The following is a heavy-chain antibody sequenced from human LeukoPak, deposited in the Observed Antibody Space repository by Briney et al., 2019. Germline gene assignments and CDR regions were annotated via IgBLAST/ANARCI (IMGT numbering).Heavy chain of an antibody. CDR1: GGSISSGSYY. V-gene: IGHV4-61*02. Sequence: SETLSLTCTVSGGSISSGSYYWNWIRQPAGKGLEWIGRIYTSGSTSGSTYYNPSLKSRVTISVDTSKNQFSLKLSSVTAADTAVYYCARQTIFGVVIIRVEYFQHWGQGTLVTVSS. CDR2: IYTSGST. CDR3: ARQTIFGVVIIRVEYFQH. J-gene: IGHJ1*01. D-gene: IGHD3-3*01.